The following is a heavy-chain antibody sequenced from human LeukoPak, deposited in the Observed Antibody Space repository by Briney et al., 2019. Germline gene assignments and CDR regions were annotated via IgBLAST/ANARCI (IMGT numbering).Heavy chain of an antibody. D-gene: IGHD5-24*01. CDR1: GGSFSGYY. CDR3: ARGWGGYKAPGVNWFDP. Sequence: SETLSLTCAVYGGSFSGYYWSWIRQPPGKGLEWIGEINHSGSTNYNPSLKSRVTISVDTSKNQFSLKLSSVTAADTAVYYCARGWGGYKAPGVNWFDPWGQGTLVTVSS. V-gene: IGHV4-34*01. CDR2: INHSGST. J-gene: IGHJ5*02.